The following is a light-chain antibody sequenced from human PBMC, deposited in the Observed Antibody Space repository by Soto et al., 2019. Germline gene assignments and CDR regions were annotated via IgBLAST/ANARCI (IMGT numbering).Light chain of an antibody. Sequence: EIVLTQSPGTLSLSPGERATLSCRASQSVSSSYLAWYQQKPGQAPRLLIYGASSRPTGIPDRFSGSGSGTDFTLTISRLEPEDFAVYYCQQYISSRWTFGQGTKVEIK. V-gene: IGKV3-20*01. CDR2: GAS. J-gene: IGKJ1*01. CDR3: QQYISSRWT. CDR1: QSVSSSY.